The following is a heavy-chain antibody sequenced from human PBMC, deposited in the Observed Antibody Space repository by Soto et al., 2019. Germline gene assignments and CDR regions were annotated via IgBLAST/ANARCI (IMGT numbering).Heavy chain of an antibody. J-gene: IGHJ4*02. CDR2: IWYDGSKK. CDR3: ARGYCVTWGWYDN. D-gene: IGHD3-10*02. V-gene: IGHV3-33*01. Sequence: QVQLVESGGGVVQPGWSLRLSCSTSGFIFSDFGMHWVRQAPGKGLEWVAAIWYDGSKKYYGDSVKGRFSISRDPSKKTVLLQMTNLRAEDTALYYCARGYCVTWGWYDNCGLASVVIVSS. CDR1: GFIFSDFG.